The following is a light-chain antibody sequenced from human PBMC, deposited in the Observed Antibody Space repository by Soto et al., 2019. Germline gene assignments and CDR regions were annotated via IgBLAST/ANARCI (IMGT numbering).Light chain of an antibody. Sequence: QSVLTEPACVSASPGQSITISCTGTSNDVGGYNYVSWYQQHPGKAPKLMIYEVSNRPSGVSNRFSGSKSGNTASLTISGLQAEDEADYYCSSYTSSSTLSVFGTGTKVTVL. CDR2: EVS. CDR1: SNDVGGYNY. J-gene: IGLJ1*01. CDR3: SSYTSSSTLSV. V-gene: IGLV2-14*01.